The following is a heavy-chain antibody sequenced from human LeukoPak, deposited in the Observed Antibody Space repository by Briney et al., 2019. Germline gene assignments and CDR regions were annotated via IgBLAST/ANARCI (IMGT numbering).Heavy chain of an antibody. J-gene: IGHJ4*02. CDR3: ARDYGDLPARVPYFDY. D-gene: IGHD4-17*01. V-gene: IGHV3-48*02. Sequence: GGFLRLSCAASGFTFSSYSMNWVRQAPGKGLEWVSYISSSSSMIYYADSVKGRFTISRDNAKNSLYLQMKSLRDEDTAIYYCARDYGDLPARVPYFDYWGQGTLVTVSS. CDR1: GFTFSSYS. CDR2: ISSSSSMI.